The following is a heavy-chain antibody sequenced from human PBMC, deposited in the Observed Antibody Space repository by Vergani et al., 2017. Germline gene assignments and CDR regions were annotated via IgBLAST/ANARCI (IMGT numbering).Heavy chain of an antibody. J-gene: IGHJ4*02. Sequence: EVQLVESGGGLVQPGRSLRLSCAASGFTFDDYAMHWVRQAPGKGLEWVSGISWNSGSIGYADSVKGRFTISRDNAKNSLYLQMNSLRAEDTALYYCAREGGGLEYWGQGTLVTVSS. D-gene: IGHD2-15*01. V-gene: IGHV3-9*01. CDR3: AREGGGLEY. CDR2: ISWNSGSI. CDR1: GFTFDDYA.